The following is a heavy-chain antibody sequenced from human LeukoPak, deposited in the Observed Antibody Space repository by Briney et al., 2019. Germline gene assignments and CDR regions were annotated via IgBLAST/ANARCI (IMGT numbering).Heavy chain of an antibody. Sequence: ASVKVSYKASGYTFTGYYMHWVRQAPGQGLEWMGWINPNSGGTNYAQKFQGRVTMTRDTSISTAYMELSRLRSDDTAVYYCARDGGYSYGLRYYYYYMDVWGKGTTVTVSS. D-gene: IGHD5-18*01. CDR1: GYTFTGYY. V-gene: IGHV1-2*02. CDR3: ARDGGYSYGLRYYYYYMDV. J-gene: IGHJ6*03. CDR2: INPNSGGT.